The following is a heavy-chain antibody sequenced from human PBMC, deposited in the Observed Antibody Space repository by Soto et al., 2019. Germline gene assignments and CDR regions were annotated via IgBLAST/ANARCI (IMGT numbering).Heavy chain of an antibody. D-gene: IGHD6-13*01. CDR3: ARDGQQAAPSALDL. CDR1: GFTFSSHA. Sequence: PGGSLRLSCAASGFTFSSHAVHWVRQAPGKGLEWMTFIWHDGSNKYYTESVKGRFTISRDNSKNTVYLQMDSLRAEDTAIYYCARDGQQAAPSALDLWGQGTMVTVSS. V-gene: IGHV3-33*01. J-gene: IGHJ3*01. CDR2: IWHDGSNK.